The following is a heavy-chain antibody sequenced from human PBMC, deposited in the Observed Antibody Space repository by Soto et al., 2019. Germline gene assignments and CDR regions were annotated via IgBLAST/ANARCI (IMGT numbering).Heavy chain of an antibody. CDR3: ARLSRGAAAGFDS. D-gene: IGHD6-13*01. V-gene: IGHV4-59*08. J-gene: IGHJ4*02. CDR1: GGSISSYY. Sequence: SETLSLTCTVSGGSISSYYWSWIRHPPGKGLEWIGYIYYSGSTNYNPSLRSRVTISLDTSKSQFSLRLSSVTAADTAVYYCARLSRGAAAGFDSWGQGTLVTVSS. CDR2: IYYSGST.